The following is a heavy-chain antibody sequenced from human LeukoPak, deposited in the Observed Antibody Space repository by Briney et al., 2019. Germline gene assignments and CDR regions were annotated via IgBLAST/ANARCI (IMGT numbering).Heavy chain of an antibody. CDR1: GFTFSNYA. CDR3: AKDPQGD. J-gene: IGHJ4*02. V-gene: IGHV3-23*01. D-gene: IGHD3-16*01. CDR2: IDSGGGT. Sequence: PGGSLRLSCAASGFTFSNYAMSWVRQAPGKGLEWVSAIDSGGGTYYADSEKGRFTISRDNSKNTLYLQMNSLRAEDTAVYYCAKDPQGDWGQGTLVTVSS.